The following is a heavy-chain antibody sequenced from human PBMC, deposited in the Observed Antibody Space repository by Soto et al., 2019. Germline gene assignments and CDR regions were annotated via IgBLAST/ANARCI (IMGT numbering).Heavy chain of an antibody. D-gene: IGHD3-22*01. CDR2: ISSSSSTI. CDR1: GFTFSSYS. J-gene: IGHJ1*01. Sequence: EVKLVESRGGLVQPGGSLRLSCAASGFTFSSYSMNWVRQAPGKGLEWVSYISSSSSTIYYADSVKGRFTISRDNAKNSLYLQMNSLRDEDTAVYYCARDPDYYDSSGYYPEYFQHWGQGTLVTVSS. CDR3: ARDPDYYDSSGYYPEYFQH. V-gene: IGHV3-48*02.